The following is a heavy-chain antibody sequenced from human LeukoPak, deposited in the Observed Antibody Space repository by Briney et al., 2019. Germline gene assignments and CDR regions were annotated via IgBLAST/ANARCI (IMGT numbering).Heavy chain of an antibody. CDR1: GGTFSSYA. V-gene: IGHV1-69*04. Sequence: SVKVSCKASGGTFSSYAISWVRQAPGQGLEWMGRITPILGIANYAQKFQGRVTITADKSTSTAYMELSSLRSEDTAVYYCARGGPRPFDYWGQGTLVTVSS. CDR2: ITPILGIA. J-gene: IGHJ4*02. D-gene: IGHD3/OR15-3a*01. CDR3: ARGGPRPFDY.